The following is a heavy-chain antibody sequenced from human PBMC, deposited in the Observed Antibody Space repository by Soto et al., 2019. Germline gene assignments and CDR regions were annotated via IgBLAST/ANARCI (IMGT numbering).Heavy chain of an antibody. CDR2: IKQDGSEK. V-gene: IGHV3-7*01. J-gene: IGHJ1*01. Sequence: EVQLVESGGGLVQPGGSLRLSCAASGFTFSSHWMSWVRQAPGKGLEWLASIKQDGSEKHYVDSVKGRFTISRDNAKNSLDLQMNRLRVEDTAVYYCARVYYDYIWGSYPLVYWGQGTLVTVSS. CDR3: ARVYYDYIWGSYPLVY. D-gene: IGHD3-16*02. CDR1: GFTFSSHW.